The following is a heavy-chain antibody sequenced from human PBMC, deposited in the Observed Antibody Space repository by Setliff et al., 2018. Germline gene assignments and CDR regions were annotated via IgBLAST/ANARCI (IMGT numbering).Heavy chain of an antibody. D-gene: IGHD3-10*01. CDR1: GFTFSNYA. Sequence: GESLTLSCAASGFTFSNYAMTWVRQAPGKGLEWVSGISGGGSRTYYADSVKDRFTISRDNSKNTLYLQMNSLRAEDTAVYYCAGDTSGRDALDIWGQGTMVTVSS. CDR2: ISGGGSRT. CDR3: AGDTSGRDALDI. J-gene: IGHJ3*02. V-gene: IGHV3-23*01.